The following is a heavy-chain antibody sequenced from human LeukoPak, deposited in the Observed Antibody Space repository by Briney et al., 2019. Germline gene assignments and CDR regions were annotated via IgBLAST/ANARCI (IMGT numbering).Heavy chain of an antibody. J-gene: IGHJ4*02. V-gene: IGHV4-59*01. CDR2: IYYSGST. Sequence: SETLSLTCTVSGGSISSYYWSWIRQPPGKGLEWIGYIYYSGSTNYNPSLESRVTISVDTSKNQFSLKLSSVTAADTAVYYCARARDTAMATDYWGQGTLVTVSS. CDR1: GGSISSYY. CDR3: ARARDTAMATDY. D-gene: IGHD5-18*01.